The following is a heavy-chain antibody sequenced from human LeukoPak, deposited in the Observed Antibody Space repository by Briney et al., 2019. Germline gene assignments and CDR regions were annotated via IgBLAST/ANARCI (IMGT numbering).Heavy chain of an antibody. CDR2: IYYSGST. CDR3: TRNNWFDP. Sequence: SETLSLTCTVSGGSISSYYWSWIRQPPGKGLEWIGYIYYSGSTNYNPSLKSRVTISVDTPQNQFSLRLSSVTAADTAVYYCTRNNWFDPWGQGTLVTVSS. V-gene: IGHV4-59*12. J-gene: IGHJ5*02. CDR1: GGSISSYY.